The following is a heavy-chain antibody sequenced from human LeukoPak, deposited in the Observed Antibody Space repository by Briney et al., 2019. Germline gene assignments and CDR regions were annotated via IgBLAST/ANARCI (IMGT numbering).Heavy chain of an antibody. CDR2: IIPIFGTA. V-gene: IGHV1-69*13. CDR1: GGTFSSYA. Sequence: SVKVSCKASGGTFSSYAISWVRQAPGQGLEWMGGIIPIFGTANYAQKFQGRVTITADESTSTAYMELSSLRAEDTAVYYCARDYSGSYSGTFDYWGQGTLVTVSS. CDR3: ARDYSGSYSGTFDY. J-gene: IGHJ4*02. D-gene: IGHD1-26*01.